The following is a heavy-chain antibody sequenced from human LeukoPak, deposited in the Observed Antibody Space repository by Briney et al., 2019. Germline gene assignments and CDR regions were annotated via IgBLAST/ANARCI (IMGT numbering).Heavy chain of an antibody. Sequence: GGSLRLSCAASGFTFSTYGMHWVRQAPGKGLEWVAVIWYDGNNKYYADSVKGRFTISRDNSKNTLYLQMNSLKTEDTAVYYCTTDPNDYDILTGEPVWGQGTLVTVSS. D-gene: IGHD3-9*01. CDR3: TTDPNDYDILTGEPV. V-gene: IGHV3-33*01. CDR2: IWYDGNNK. CDR1: GFTFSTYG. J-gene: IGHJ4*02.